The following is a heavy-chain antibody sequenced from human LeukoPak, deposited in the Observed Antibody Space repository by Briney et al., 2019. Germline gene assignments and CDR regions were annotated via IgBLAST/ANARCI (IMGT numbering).Heavy chain of an antibody. Sequence: GGSLRLSCAASGFTFSNASMSWVLQAPGKGLEWVGRVKSKIDGGTADCAAPVKGRFTISRDESKDTPYLQMNSLRTEDTAVYYCTTPRPSSSGWYIFDYWGQGTLVTVSS. CDR1: GFTFSNAS. CDR2: VKSKIDGGTA. D-gene: IGHD6-13*01. V-gene: IGHV3-15*01. CDR3: TTPRPSSSGWYIFDY. J-gene: IGHJ4*02.